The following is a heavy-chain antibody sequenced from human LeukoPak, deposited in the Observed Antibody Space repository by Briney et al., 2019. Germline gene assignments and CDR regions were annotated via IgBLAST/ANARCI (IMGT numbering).Heavy chain of an antibody. Sequence: PSETLSLTCTVSGASVSSGLYYWTWIRQPPGKGLEWIGFIYYTGTTNYNPSLKGRVTIFVDTSKNQFSLSLSSVTAADTAVYYCARDLGGIYFDYWGQGTLVTVSS. V-gene: IGHV4-61*01. J-gene: IGHJ4*02. CDR1: GASVSSGLYY. CDR2: IYYTGTT. CDR3: ARDLGGIYFDY. D-gene: IGHD1-26*01.